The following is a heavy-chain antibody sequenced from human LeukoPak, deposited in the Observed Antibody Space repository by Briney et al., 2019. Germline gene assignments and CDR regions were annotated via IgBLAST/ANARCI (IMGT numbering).Heavy chain of an antibody. CDR2: IGTVGDT. CDR3: ARVRSGSLGYYGMDV. CDR1: GFTFSSYD. Sequence: RGSLRLSCAASGFTFSSYDMHWVRQVTGKGLEWVSDIGTVGDTYYAGSVKGRSTISRENAKNSLYLQMNSLRAGDTAVYYCARVRSGSLGYYGMDVWGQGTTVTVSS. V-gene: IGHV3-13*01. J-gene: IGHJ6*02. D-gene: IGHD1-26*01.